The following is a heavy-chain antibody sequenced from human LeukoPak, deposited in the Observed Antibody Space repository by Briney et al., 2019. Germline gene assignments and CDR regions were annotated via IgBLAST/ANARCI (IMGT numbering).Heavy chain of an antibody. CDR2: ISGSGGST. V-gene: IGHV3-23*01. Sequence: PGGSLRLSCAASGFTFSIDAMSWVRQAPGKGLEWDSAISGSGGSTYYADSVKGRFTISRDNSKNTLYLQMNSLRAEDTAVYYCAKDSYCSGGSCYSGGVDPWGQGTLVTVSS. CDR1: GFTFSIDA. D-gene: IGHD2-15*01. CDR3: AKDSYCSGGSCYSGGVDP. J-gene: IGHJ5*02.